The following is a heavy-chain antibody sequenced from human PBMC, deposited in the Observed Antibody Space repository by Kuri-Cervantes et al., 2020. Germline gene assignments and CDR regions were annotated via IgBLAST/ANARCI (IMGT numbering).Heavy chain of an antibody. J-gene: IGHJ4*02. CDR2: VCGDGSHT. CDR3: AKWRWGTMGDYFDY. Sequence: GESLKISCAASGFTFSDYAMSWVRQAPGKGLEWVSVVCGDGSHTYYADSLKGRFTISRDNSKNTLFLQMNSLSAEDTAIYSCAKWRWGTMGDYFDYWGQGTLVTVSS. D-gene: IGHD3-10*01. CDR1: GFTFSDYA. V-gene: IGHV3-23*01.